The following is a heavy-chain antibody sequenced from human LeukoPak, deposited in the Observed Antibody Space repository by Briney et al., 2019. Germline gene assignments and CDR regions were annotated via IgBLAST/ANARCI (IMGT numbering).Heavy chain of an antibody. D-gene: IGHD6-13*01. CDR2: IYYSGST. CDR1: GGSISSYY. V-gene: IGHV4-59*12. CDR3: ARVTSIAAAGYNWFDP. J-gene: IGHJ5*02. Sequence: SETLSLTCTVSGGSISSYYWSWIRQPPGKGLEWIGDIYYSGSTNYNPSLKSRVTISVDTSKNQFSLRLSSVTAADTAVYYCARVTSIAAAGYNWFDPWGQGTLVTVSS.